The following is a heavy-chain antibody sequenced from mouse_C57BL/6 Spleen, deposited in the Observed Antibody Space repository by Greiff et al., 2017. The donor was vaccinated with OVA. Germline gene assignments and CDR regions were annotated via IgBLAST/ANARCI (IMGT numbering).Heavy chain of an antibody. CDR2: INPYNGGT. D-gene: IGHD2-2*01. V-gene: IGHV1-19*01. J-gene: IGHJ2*01. Sequence: VQLQQSGPVLVKPGASVKMSCKASGYTFTDYYMNWVKQSHGKSLEWIGVINPYNGGTSYNQKFKGKATLTVDKSSSTAYMELNSLTSEDSAVYYCARGGTMRLRGYFDYWGQGTTLTVSS. CDR1: GYTFTDYY. CDR3: ARGGTMRLRGYFDY.